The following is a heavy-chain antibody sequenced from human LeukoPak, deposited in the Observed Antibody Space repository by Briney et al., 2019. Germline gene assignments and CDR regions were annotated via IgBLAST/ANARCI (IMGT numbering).Heavy chain of an antibody. Sequence: GGSLRLSCAASGFTFSSYAMSWVRQAPGKGLEWVSAISGSGGSTYYADSVEGRFTISRDNSKNTLYLQMNSLRAEDTAVYYCAKELGVYSSSSMDVWGKGTTVTVSS. CDR1: GFTFSSYA. CDR2: ISGSGGST. CDR3: AKELGVYSSSSMDV. J-gene: IGHJ6*03. V-gene: IGHV3-23*01. D-gene: IGHD6-6*01.